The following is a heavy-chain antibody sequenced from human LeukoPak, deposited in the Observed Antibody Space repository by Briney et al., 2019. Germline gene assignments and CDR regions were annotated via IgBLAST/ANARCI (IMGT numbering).Heavy chain of an antibody. CDR2: ISNSGGST. CDR3: AKDLSPLYYYYGMDV. Sequence: GGSLRLSCAASGFTFSSYAMSWVRQAPGKGLEWVSVISNSGGSTSYADSVKGRFTISRDNSKNTLYLQMNSLSAEDTAVYYCAKDLSPLYYYYGMDVWGQGTTVTVSS. CDR1: GFTFSSYA. J-gene: IGHJ6*02. V-gene: IGHV3-23*01.